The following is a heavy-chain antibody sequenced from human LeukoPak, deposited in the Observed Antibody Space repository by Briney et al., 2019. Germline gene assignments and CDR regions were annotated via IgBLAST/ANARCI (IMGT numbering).Heavy chain of an antibody. D-gene: IGHD3-22*01. Sequence: ASVKVSCKASGYTFTGYYMYWVRQAPGQGLQWMGWINPNSGGINYAQKFQGRVTMTRDTSISTAYMELSRLRSDDTAVYYCARVLSGYPTAFDIWGQGTMVTVSS. J-gene: IGHJ3*02. CDR3: ARVLSGYPTAFDI. CDR1: GYTFTGYY. V-gene: IGHV1-2*02. CDR2: INPNSGGI.